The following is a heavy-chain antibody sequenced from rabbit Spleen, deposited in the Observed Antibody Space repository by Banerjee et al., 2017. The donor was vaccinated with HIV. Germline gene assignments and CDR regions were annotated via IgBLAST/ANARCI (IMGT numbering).Heavy chain of an antibody. V-gene: IGHV1S43*01. CDR2: IEPIFGTT. Sequence: QQQLEESGGGLVKPGGTLTLTCKASGIDFSSYYYMTWVRQAPGKGLEWIGLIEPIFGTTYYANWVNGRFTISSHNAQNTLYLQVKSLTAADTATYFCARSGVLGGDYTWDLWGPGTLVTVS. CDR3: ARSGVLGGDYTWDL. D-gene: IGHD1-1*01. CDR1: GIDFSSYYY. J-gene: IGHJ4*01.